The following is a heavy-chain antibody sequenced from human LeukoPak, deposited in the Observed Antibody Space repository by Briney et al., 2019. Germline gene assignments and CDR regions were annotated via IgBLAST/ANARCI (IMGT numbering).Heavy chain of an antibody. CDR3: ARGQYYYDSSGPFDY. CDR1: GFTFSSYW. V-gene: IGHV3-7*01. CDR2: IKQDGSEK. J-gene: IGHJ4*02. D-gene: IGHD3-22*01. Sequence: GGSLRLSCAASGFTFSSYWMSWVRQAPGKGLEWVANIKQDGSEKYYVDSAKGRFTISRDNAKNSLYLQMNSLRAEDTAVYYCARGQYYYDSSGPFDYWGQGTLVTVSS.